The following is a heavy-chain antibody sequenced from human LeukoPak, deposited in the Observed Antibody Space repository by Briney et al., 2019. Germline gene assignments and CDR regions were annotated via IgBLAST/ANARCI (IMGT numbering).Heavy chain of an antibody. V-gene: IGHV4-59*08. Sequence: SETLSLTCTASGGSITSYYWSWIRQPPGKGLEWLGYISYSGTTNYNPSLKSPVTISIDTSKNQLSLKLSSVTAADTAVYYCARLLGMSSGWSYFDYWGQGTLVTVSS. CDR3: ARLLGMSSGWSYFDY. CDR2: ISYSGTT. J-gene: IGHJ4*02. D-gene: IGHD6-19*01. CDR1: GGSITSYY.